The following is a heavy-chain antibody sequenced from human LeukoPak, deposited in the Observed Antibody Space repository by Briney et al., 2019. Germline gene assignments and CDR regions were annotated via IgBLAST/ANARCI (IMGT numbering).Heavy chain of an antibody. CDR1: GYTFTGYY. CDR2: INPNSGGT. D-gene: IGHD2-21*01. Sequence: WASVKISCKASGYTFTGYYMHWVRQAPGQGLEWMGWINPNSGGTNYAQKFQGRVTMTRNTSISTAYMELSSLRSEDTAVYYCARGGLLCGGDCYDYWGQGTLVTVSS. J-gene: IGHJ4*02. V-gene: IGHV1-2*02. CDR3: ARGGLLCGGDCYDY.